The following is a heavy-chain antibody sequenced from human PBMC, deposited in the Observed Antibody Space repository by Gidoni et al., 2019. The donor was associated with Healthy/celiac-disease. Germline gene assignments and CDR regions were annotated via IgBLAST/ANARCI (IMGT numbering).Heavy chain of an antibody. Sequence: QVQLQESGPGLVKPSQTLSLTCTVSGGSISSGGYYWSWIRQHPGKGLEWIGYIYYSGSTYYNPSLKSRVTISVDTSKNQFSLKLSSVTAADTAVYYCARYSSGWYPLTKYYYYGMDVWGQGTTVTVSS. V-gene: IGHV4-31*03. D-gene: IGHD6-19*01. CDR1: GGSISSGGYY. J-gene: IGHJ6*02. CDR2: IYYSGST. CDR3: ARYSSGWYPLTKYYYYGMDV.